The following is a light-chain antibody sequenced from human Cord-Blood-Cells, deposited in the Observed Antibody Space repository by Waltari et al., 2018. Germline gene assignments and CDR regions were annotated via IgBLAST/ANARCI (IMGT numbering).Light chain of an antibody. CDR3: QQSYSTLFT. Sequence: DIQMTQPPSSLSASVGDRVTITCRASQSISSYLTWYQQKPGKAPKLLIYAASRLQSEVPSRFSGSGSGTDFTLTISSLQPENFATYYCQQSYSTLFTFGPGTKVDIK. CDR1: QSISSY. CDR2: AAS. V-gene: IGKV1-39*01. J-gene: IGKJ3*01.